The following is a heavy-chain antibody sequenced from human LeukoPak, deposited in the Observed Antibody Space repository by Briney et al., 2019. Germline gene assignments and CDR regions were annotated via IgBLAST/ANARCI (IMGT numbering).Heavy chain of an antibody. J-gene: IGHJ4*02. V-gene: IGHV4-30-4*01. Sequence: SETLSLTCTVSGGSISSGDYYWSWLRQPPGKGLEWIGYIYYSGSTYYNPSLKSRVTISVDTSKNQFSLKLSSVTAADTAVYYCGRGCYDTPEFDYWGQGTLVTVSS. D-gene: IGHD3-22*01. CDR2: IYYSGST. CDR3: GRGCYDTPEFDY. CDR1: GGSISSGDYY.